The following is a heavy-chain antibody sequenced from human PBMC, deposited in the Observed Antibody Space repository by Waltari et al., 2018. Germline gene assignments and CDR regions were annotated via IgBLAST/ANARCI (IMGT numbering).Heavy chain of an antibody. D-gene: IGHD3-10*01. Sequence: QVQLQESGPGLVKPSETLSLTCTVPGGSTSGYYWTWIRQPPGKGLEWIGYIYYSGNTNYNPSLKSRVTISLDASKNQFSLKLTSVTAADTAVYYCARRAQVYFASGTFYYFDYWGQGALVSVSS. CDR2: IYYSGNT. J-gene: IGHJ4*02. CDR3: ARRAQVYFASGTFYYFDY. CDR1: GGSTSGYY. V-gene: IGHV4-59*08.